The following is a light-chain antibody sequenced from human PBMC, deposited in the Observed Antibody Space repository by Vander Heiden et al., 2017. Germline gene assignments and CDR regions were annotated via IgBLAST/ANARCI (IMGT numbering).Light chain of an antibody. Sequence: QSVLTQPPSVSTAPGQKVTITCTGSSSNIGNNYVSWYQQLPGKAPKLLIYDNNKRPSGIPDRFSGSKSGTSATLGITGLQSGDEADYYCGTWDSSLSALVFGGGTKLTVL. CDR2: DNN. V-gene: IGLV1-51*01. J-gene: IGLJ3*02. CDR1: SSNIGNNY. CDR3: GTWDSSLSALV.